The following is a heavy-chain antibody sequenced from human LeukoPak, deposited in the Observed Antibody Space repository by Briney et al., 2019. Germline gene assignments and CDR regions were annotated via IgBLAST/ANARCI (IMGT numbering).Heavy chain of an antibody. CDR2: IYYSGST. CDR3: ASFGVVIKGAFDI. Sequence: SETLSLTCTVSGGSISSYYWNWIRQPPGKGLEWIGYIYYSGSTNYNPSLKSRVTISVDTSKNQFSLKLSSVTAADTAVYYCASFGVVIKGAFDIWGQGTMVTVSS. CDR1: GGSISSYY. V-gene: IGHV4-59*01. J-gene: IGHJ3*02. D-gene: IGHD3-3*01.